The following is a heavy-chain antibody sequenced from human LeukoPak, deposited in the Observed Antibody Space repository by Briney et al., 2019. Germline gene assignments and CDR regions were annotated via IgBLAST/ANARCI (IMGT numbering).Heavy chain of an antibody. CDR2: ISGTGGNT. Sequence: PGGSLRLSCAASGFAFSNYAMTGVRQAPGQGLECVSAISGTGGNTYYAHSVKGRFTISRDNTKNILYLQMNSLRAEGTAVYYCARGGSSGSVDYWGQGTLVTVSS. CDR3: ARGGSSGSVDY. V-gene: IGHV3-23*01. D-gene: IGHD3-10*01. CDR1: GFAFSNYA. J-gene: IGHJ4*02.